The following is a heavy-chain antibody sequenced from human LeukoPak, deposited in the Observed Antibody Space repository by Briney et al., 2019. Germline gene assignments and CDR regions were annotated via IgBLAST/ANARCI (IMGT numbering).Heavy chain of an antibody. Sequence: PGGPLRLSCAASGFTFSDYYMSWIRQAPGKGLEWVSYISSSSSYTNYADSVKGRFTISRDNAKNSLYLQMNSLRAEDTAVYYCAAERGSYGVGTHWGQGTLVTVSS. V-gene: IGHV3-11*03. CDR1: GFTFSDYY. CDR3: AAERGSYGVGTH. J-gene: IGHJ4*02. CDR2: ISSSSSYT. D-gene: IGHD1-26*01.